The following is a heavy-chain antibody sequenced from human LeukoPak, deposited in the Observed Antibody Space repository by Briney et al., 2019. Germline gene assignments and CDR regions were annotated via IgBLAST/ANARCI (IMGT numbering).Heavy chain of an antibody. D-gene: IGHD6-19*01. J-gene: IGHJ5*02. CDR1: GGTFSSYA. CDR2: ISAYDGNT. Sequence: ASVKVSCKASGGTFSSYAISWVRQAPGQGLEWMGWISAYDGNTNYAQKLQGRVTMTTDTSTSTAYMELRSLRSDDTAVYYCARAYEQWLEGDNWFDPWGQGTLVTVSS. V-gene: IGHV1-18*01. CDR3: ARAYEQWLEGDNWFDP.